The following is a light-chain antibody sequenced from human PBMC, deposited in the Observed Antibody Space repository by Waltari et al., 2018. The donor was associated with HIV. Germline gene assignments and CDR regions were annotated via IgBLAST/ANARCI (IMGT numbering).Light chain of an antibody. CDR2: DAS. CDR1: QTVSSS. Sequence: DIQITQSPPSLSVSVGQGLTITCRASQTVSSSLAWYQQRPGKAPKSLVYDASKLQTEIPSRFSAGGSGTNVSLTISRLEPEDFATYICQQYYTFPRTFGRGTRVDMK. V-gene: IGKV1D-16*01. CDR3: QQYYTFPRT. J-gene: IGKJ4*01.